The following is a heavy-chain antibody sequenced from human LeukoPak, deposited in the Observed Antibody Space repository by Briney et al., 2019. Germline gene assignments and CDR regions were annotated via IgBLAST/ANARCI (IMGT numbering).Heavy chain of an antibody. CDR3: VREGGSGNYYYFEY. CDR2: ISPYNGNT. Sequence: ASVKVSCKASGYTFTNYGLSWVRQAPGQGLEWMGWISPYNGNTNYAQILQGRVTMTTDTSTSTVYMELRSLRSDDTAVYYCVREGGSGNYYYFEYWGQGTLVTVSS. V-gene: IGHV1-18*01. J-gene: IGHJ4*02. D-gene: IGHD3-10*01. CDR1: GYTFTNYG.